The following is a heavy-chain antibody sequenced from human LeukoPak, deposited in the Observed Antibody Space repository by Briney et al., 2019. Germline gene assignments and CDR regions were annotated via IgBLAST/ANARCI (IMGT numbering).Heavy chain of an antibody. CDR1: GFTFSSYS. CDR2: IGSSSSYI. J-gene: IGHJ4*02. V-gene: IGHV3-21*01. Sequence: GGSLRLSCAASGFTFSSYSMNWVRQAPGKGLEWVSSIGSSSSYIYYADSVKGRFTISRDNAKNSLYLQMNSLRAEDTAVYYCARIQRGYSYGYGYWGQGTLVTVSS. D-gene: IGHD5-18*01. CDR3: ARIQRGYSYGYGY.